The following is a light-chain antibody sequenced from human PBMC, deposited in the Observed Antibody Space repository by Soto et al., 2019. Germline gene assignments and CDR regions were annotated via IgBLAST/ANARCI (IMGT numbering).Light chain of an antibody. V-gene: IGKV3-20*01. CDR3: QQYGTTRIT. CDR1: QSVSNSY. CDR2: GAS. J-gene: IGKJ5*01. Sequence: EIVLTQSPGTLSLSPGEIATLYFRASQSVSNSYLAWYQQKPGQAPRLLMYGASNRATGIPDRFSGSGSETDFTLTISRLEPEDFAVYYCQQYGTTRITFGQGTRLEIK.